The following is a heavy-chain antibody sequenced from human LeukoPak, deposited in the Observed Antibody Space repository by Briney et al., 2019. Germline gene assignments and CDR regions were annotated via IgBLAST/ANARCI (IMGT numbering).Heavy chain of an antibody. CDR2: TYHTSKWYN. V-gene: IGHV6-1*01. CDR1: GDSVSSNSAA. Sequence: SQTLSLTCAISGDSVSSNSAAWNWVRQSPSRGLEWLGRTYHTSKWYNDYAVSVKSRITINPDTSKNQFSLQLRSVTPEDTAVYYCARDFPPGAAGVTSPFDYWGQGTLVTVSA. J-gene: IGHJ4*02. D-gene: IGHD6-13*01. CDR3: ARDFPPGAAGVTSPFDY.